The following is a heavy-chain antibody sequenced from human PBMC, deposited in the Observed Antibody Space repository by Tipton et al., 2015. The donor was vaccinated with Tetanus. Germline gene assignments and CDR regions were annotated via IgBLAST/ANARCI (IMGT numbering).Heavy chain of an antibody. CDR3: ARANYASSKKGPFDS. V-gene: IGHV4-31*03. Sequence: TLSLTCTVSGGSIGSGGYYWNWIRQLPGKGLEWIGYIYYSGTIYSNPSLRSRVTISRDTSKNQFSLRLSSVTAADTAVYYCARANYASSKKGPFDSWGQGTLVIVSS. CDR2: IYYSGTI. CDR1: GGSIGSGGYY. D-gene: IGHD5-24*01. J-gene: IGHJ4*02.